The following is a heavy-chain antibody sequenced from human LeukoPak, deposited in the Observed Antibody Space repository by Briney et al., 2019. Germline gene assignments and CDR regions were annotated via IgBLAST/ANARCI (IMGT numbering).Heavy chain of an antibody. V-gene: IGHV4-59*08. CDR3: ARHGLRYFGMRF. D-gene: IGHD3-9*01. J-gene: IGHJ3*01. CDR1: GVSISSYY. Sequence: SETLSLTCTVSGVSISSYYWSWIRQPPGKGLEWIGYIYYSGSTNYNPSLKSRVTISVDTSKNQFSLKLSSVTAADTAVYYCARHGLRYFGMRFWGQGTMVTVSS. CDR2: IYYSGST.